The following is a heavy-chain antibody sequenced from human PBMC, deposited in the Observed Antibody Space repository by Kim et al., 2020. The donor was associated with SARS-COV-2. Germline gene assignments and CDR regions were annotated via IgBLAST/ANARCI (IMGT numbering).Heavy chain of an antibody. D-gene: IGHD3-10*01. CDR1: GYTLTELS. Sequence: ASVKVSCKVSGYTLTELSMHWVRQAPGKGLEWMGGFDPEDGETIYAQKFQGRVTMTEDTSTDTAYMELSSLRSEDTAVYYCATAPAITMVRGHFDYWGQGTLVTGSS. CDR3: ATAPAITMVRGHFDY. J-gene: IGHJ4*02. V-gene: IGHV1-24*01. CDR2: FDPEDGET.